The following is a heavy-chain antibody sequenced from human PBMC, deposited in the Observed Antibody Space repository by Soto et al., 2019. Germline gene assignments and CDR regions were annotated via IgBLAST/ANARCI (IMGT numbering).Heavy chain of an antibody. CDR3: ARGNMDV. J-gene: IGHJ6*02. CDR2: TSNDGSNT. CDR1: AFTLSKFV. D-gene: IGHD1-1*01. Sequence: PGGSLRLSCAASAFTLSKFVMHWVRQAPGKGLEWVAVTSNDGSNTYYADSVKGRFTISRDNSKNTLYLQMNSLRTEDTAVYYCARGNMDVWGQGTTVTV. V-gene: IGHV3-30-3*01.